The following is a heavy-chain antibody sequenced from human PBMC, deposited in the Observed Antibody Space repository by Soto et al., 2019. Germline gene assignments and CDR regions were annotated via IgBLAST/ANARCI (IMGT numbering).Heavy chain of an antibody. CDR1: GFTFSSSA. CDR2: ISGSDGRT. Sequence: EVQILESGGGLVQPGGSLRLSCAASGFTFSSSAMNWFRQAPGKGLEWVSVISGSDGRTYYADSVKGRFTMSRDNSKNTRYLDINSQRAEDTAVYYCAKSLDINWKNWFDPWGQGTLVTVSS. D-gene: IGHD1-1*01. V-gene: IGHV3-23*01. CDR3: AKSLDINWKNWFDP. J-gene: IGHJ5*02.